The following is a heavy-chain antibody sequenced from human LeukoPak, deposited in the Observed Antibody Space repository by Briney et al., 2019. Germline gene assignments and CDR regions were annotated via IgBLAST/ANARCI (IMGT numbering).Heavy chain of an antibody. J-gene: IGHJ4*02. CDR1: GGSISSYY. CDR2: IYYTGST. Sequence: SETLSLTCTASGGSISSYYWSWIRQPPGKGLEWIGYIYYTGSTNYSPSLKSRVTISVDTSKNQFFLKLRSVTAADTAVYYCARGPPGYGDFDFDYWGQGTLVTVSS. D-gene: IGHD4-17*01. V-gene: IGHV4-59*01. CDR3: ARGPPGYGDFDFDY.